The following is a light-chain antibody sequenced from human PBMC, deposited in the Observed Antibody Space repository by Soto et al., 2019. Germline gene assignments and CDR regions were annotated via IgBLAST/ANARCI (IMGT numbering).Light chain of an antibody. CDR1: ESVNSH. J-gene: IGKJ5*01. CDR2: GAS. V-gene: IGKV3-15*01. Sequence: ETVMTQSPATLSVSPGERATLSCRASESVNSHLAWYQQIPGQAPRLLIYGASTRATGIPARFSGSGSGTEFTLTISSLQSEDFAVYCCQQYNNWPRTFGQGTRLEIK. CDR3: QQYNNWPRT.